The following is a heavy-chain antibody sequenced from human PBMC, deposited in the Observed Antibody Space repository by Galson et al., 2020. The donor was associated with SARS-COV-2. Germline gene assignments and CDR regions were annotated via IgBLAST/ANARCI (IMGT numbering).Heavy chain of an antibody. D-gene: IGHD3-3*01. CDR1: GFGFSAHY. Sequence: GESLKISCAASGFGFSAHYMDWVRQAPGKGLEWVGRIRTKPSSYITDYAASVKGRFAISRDDSHNSLFLQMNSLKIEDTAVYFCVRVGFLESSWGGSVPALDFWGQGTLVTVSS. CDR2: IRTKPSSYIT. CDR3: VRVGFLESSWGGSVPALDF. J-gene: IGHJ4*02. V-gene: IGHV3-72*01.